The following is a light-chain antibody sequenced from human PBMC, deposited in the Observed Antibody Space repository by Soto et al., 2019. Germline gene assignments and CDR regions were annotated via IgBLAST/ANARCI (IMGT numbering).Light chain of an antibody. CDR3: QQHINWPLT. CDR1: QTVSSS. Sequence: EIVLTQSPATLSLSPGERATLSCRASQTVSSSLAWYQQKPGQAPRLLIYEASNRATGIPARFSGSGSGADFTLTISSLEPEDFALYCCQQHINWPLTFGGGTKVEI. V-gene: IGKV3-11*01. CDR2: EAS. J-gene: IGKJ4*01.